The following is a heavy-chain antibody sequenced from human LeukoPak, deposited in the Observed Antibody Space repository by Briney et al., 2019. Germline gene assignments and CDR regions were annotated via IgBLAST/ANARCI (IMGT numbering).Heavy chain of an antibody. D-gene: IGHD2-21*01. CDR3: ARVGYYPDYYMDV. J-gene: IGHJ6*03. CDR2: IFHSGST. CDR1: GYSISSGYY. Sequence: SETLSLTCTVSGYSISSGYYWGWIRQPPGKGLEWIGTIFHSGSTYSNPSLKSRVTISVDTSKNQFSLNLSSVTAADTAVYYCARVGYYPDYYMDVWGKGTTVIVSS. V-gene: IGHV4-38-2*02.